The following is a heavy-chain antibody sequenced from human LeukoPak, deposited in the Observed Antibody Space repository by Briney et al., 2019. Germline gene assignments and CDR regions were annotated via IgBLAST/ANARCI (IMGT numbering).Heavy chain of an antibody. CDR3: ARSTRGYDILTGYYDIHAFDI. CDR1: GFTFSSYE. CDR2: ISSSGSTI. V-gene: IGHV3-48*03. D-gene: IGHD3-9*01. J-gene: IGHJ3*02. Sequence: GGSLRLSCAASGFTFSSYEMNWVRQAPGKGLEWVSYISSSGSTIYYADSVKGRFTISRDNAKNSLYLQMNSLRVEDTAVYYCARSTRGYDILTGYYDIHAFDIWGQGTMVTVSS.